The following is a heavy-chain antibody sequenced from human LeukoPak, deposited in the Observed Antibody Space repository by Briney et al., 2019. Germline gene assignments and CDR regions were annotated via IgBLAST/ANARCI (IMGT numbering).Heavy chain of an antibody. J-gene: IGHJ3*02. V-gene: IGHV4-4*02. CDR2: IYHSGST. CDR1: GGSISSSNW. CDR3: ARTGSGSYNAFDI. Sequence: SETLSLTCAVSGGSISSSNWWSWVRQPPGKGLEWIGEIYHSGSTNYNPSLKSRVTISVDKSKNQFSLKLSSVTAADTAVYYCARTGSGSYNAFDIWGQGTMVTVSS. D-gene: IGHD3-10*01.